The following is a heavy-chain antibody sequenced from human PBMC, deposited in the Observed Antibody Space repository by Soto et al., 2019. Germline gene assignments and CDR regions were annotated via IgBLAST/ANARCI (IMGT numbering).Heavy chain of an antibody. CDR1: GFTFSSYG. Sequence: GGSLRLSCAASGFTFSSYGMHWVRQAPGKGLEWVAVISYDGSNKYYADSVKGRFTISRDNSKNTLYLQMNSLRAEDTGVYYCAKDRGVSGYCSGGSCYLFDYWGQGTLVTVSS. CDR2: ISYDGSNK. CDR3: AKDRGVSGYCSGGSCYLFDY. V-gene: IGHV3-30*18. J-gene: IGHJ4*02. D-gene: IGHD2-15*01.